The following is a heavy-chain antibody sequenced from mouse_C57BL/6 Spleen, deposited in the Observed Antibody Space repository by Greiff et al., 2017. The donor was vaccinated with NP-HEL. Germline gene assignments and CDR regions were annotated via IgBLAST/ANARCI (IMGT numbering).Heavy chain of an antibody. D-gene: IGHD1-1*01. V-gene: IGHV1-22*01. CDR2: INPNNGGT. Sequence: EVQLQESGPELVKPGASVKMSCKASGYTFTDYNMHWVKQSHGKSLEWIGYINPNNGGTSYNQKFKGKATLTVNKSSSTAYMELRSLTSEDSAVYYCARVGYYYGSSSPFDVWGTGTTVTVSS. J-gene: IGHJ1*03. CDR1: GYTFTDYN. CDR3: ARVGYYYGSSSPFDV.